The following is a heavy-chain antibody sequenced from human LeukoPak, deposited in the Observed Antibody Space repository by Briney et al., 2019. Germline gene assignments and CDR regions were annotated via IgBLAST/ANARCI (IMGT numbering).Heavy chain of an antibody. CDR2: ISGSGGST. CDR1: GFTFSSYA. Sequence: GGSLRLSCAASGFTFSSYAMSWVRQAPGKGLEWVSAISGSGGSTYYADSVKGRFTISRDNSKNTLYLQMNSLRAEDTAVYYCARAPSPRIAVPNYYYYYYMDVWGKGTTVTISS. D-gene: IGHD6-19*01. CDR3: ARAPSPRIAVPNYYYYYYMDV. J-gene: IGHJ6*03. V-gene: IGHV3-23*01.